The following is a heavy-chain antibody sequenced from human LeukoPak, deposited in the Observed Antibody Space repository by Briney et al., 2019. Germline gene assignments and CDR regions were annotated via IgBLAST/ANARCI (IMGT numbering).Heavy chain of an antibody. Sequence: GASVKVSCKVSGYTLTELSMHRVRQAPGKGLEWMGGFDPEDGETIYAQKFQGRVTMTEDTSTDTAYMELSSLRSEDTAVYYCATDRRGGYYDSSGYRHYYYYGMDVWGQGTTVTVSS. CDR1: GYTLTELS. CDR2: FDPEDGET. J-gene: IGHJ6*02. CDR3: ATDRRGGYYDSSGYRHYYYYGMDV. V-gene: IGHV1-24*01. D-gene: IGHD3-22*01.